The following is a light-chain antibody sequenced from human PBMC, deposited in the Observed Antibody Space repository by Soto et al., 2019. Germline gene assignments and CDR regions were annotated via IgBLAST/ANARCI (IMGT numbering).Light chain of an antibody. CDR3: LQYGSSPPVT. V-gene: IGKV3-20*01. CDR1: QSVSSGY. CDR2: ETS. J-gene: IGKJ3*01. Sequence: EIVLTQSPGTLSLSPGERATLSCRASQSVSSGYLAWYQQKSGQPPRVLIYETSSRATGIPDRFSGSGSGTDFPLTISSLEPEDFAVYYCLQYGSSPPVTFGPGTKVDIK.